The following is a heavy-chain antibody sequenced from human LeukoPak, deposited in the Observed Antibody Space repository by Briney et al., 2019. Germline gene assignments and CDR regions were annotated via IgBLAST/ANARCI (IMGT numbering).Heavy chain of an antibody. CDR3: ARVVSGKTYYFDY. CDR1: EFTFSSYW. CDR2: IKQDGSEK. V-gene: IGHV3-7*01. J-gene: IGHJ4*02. Sequence: AGGSLRLSCAASEFTFSSYWMSWVRQAPGKGLEWVANIKQDGSEKYYVDSVKGRFTISRDNAKNSLYLQMNSLGAEDTAVYYCARVVSGKTYYFDYWGQGTLVTVSS. D-gene: IGHD4-23*01.